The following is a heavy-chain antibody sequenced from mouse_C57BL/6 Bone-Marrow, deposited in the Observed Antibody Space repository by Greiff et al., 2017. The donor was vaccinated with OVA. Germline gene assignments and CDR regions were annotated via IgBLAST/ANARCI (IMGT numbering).Heavy chain of an antibody. CDR1: GFTFSDYG. D-gene: IGHD2-4*01. CDR3: ARRYDLAWFAY. CDR2: ISSGSSTI. Sequence: DVMLVESGGGLVKPGGSLKLSCAASGFTFSDYGMHWVRQAPEKGLEWVAYISSGSSTIYYADTVKGRFTISRDNAKNTLFLQMTSLRSEDTAMYYCARRYDLAWFAYWGQGTLVTVSA. V-gene: IGHV5-17*01. J-gene: IGHJ3*01.